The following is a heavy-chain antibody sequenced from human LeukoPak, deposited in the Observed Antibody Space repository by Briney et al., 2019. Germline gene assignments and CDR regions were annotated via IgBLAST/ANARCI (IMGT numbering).Heavy chain of an antibody. V-gene: IGHV4-30-2*01. J-gene: IGHJ4*02. CDR1: GGSISSGGYS. CDR2: IYHSGST. D-gene: IGHD1-1*01. Sequence: SETLSLTCAVSGGSISSGGYSWSWIRQPPGKGLEWIGYIYHSGSTYYNPSLKSRVTISVDRSKNQFSLKLSSVTAADTAVYYCARVAGTTPSAPFDYWGQGTQVTVSS. CDR3: ARVAGTTPSAPFDY.